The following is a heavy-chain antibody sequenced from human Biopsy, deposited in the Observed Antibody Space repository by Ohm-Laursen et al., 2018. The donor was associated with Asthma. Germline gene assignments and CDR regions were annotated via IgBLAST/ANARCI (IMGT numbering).Heavy chain of an antibody. CDR3: ARTYYDFLAGQVKDVFGV. D-gene: IGHD3-9*01. J-gene: IGHJ3*01. CDR1: GYNFISFA. Sequence: LVKVSCKASGYNFISFAIHWVRQAPGQRLEWMGWVNTGNGDTKYSQKFQGRVTITRDTSASTAYMELRSLRSEDTATYYCARTYYDFLAGQVKDVFGVWGQGTMVTVSS. V-gene: IGHV1-3*04. CDR2: VNTGNGDT.